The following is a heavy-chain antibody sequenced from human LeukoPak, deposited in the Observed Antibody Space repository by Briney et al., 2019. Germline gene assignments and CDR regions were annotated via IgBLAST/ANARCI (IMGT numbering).Heavy chain of an antibody. CDR2: ISYDGSNK. Sequence: GKSLRLSCAASGFTFSGYPIHWVRQAPGKGLEWVAVISYDGSNKYYADSMKGRFTISRDNSKNTLYLQMNSLRAEDTAVYYCARDSYGMDVWGQGTTVTVSS. J-gene: IGHJ6*02. CDR1: GFTFSGYP. CDR3: ARDSYGMDV. V-gene: IGHV3-30-3*01.